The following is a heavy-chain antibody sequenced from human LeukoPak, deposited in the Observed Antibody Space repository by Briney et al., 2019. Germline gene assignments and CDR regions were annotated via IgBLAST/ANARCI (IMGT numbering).Heavy chain of an antibody. Sequence: SETLSLTCTVSGGSISSYYWSWIRQPAGKGLEWIGRIYTSGSTNYNPSLKSRVTMSVDTSKNQFSLKLSSVTAADTAVYYSARDQHGSGSGLAYYYGMDVWGQGTTVTVSS. CDR2: IYTSGST. J-gene: IGHJ6*02. CDR1: GGSISSYY. D-gene: IGHD3-10*01. CDR3: ARDQHGSGSGLAYYYGMDV. V-gene: IGHV4-4*07.